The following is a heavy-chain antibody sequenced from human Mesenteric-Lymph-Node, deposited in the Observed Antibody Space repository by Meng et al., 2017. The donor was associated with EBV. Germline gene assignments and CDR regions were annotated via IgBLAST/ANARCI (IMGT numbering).Heavy chain of an antibody. Sequence: QFTLKESGPTLVKPXXTLTLTCTFSGFSLSTSGVGVGWIRQPPGKALKWLALIYWDDDKRYSSSLKSRLTITKDTSKNQVVLTMTNMDPVDTATFYCAHKGPGSGKRVQFDYWGQGTLGTVSS. V-gene: IGHV2-5*02. D-gene: IGHD3-10*01. CDR3: AHKGPGSGKRVQFDY. J-gene: IGHJ4*02. CDR2: IYWDDDK. CDR1: GFSLSTSGVG.